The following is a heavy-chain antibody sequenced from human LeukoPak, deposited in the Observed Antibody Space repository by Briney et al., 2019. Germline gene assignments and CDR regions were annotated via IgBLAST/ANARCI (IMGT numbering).Heavy chain of an antibody. Sequence: PSETLSLTCAVYGGSFSGYYWSWIRQPPGKGLEWIGEINHSGSTNYNPSLKSRVTISVDTSKNQFSQKLSSVTAADTAVYYCARDRRLYYDYIWGSYRYTRTFDPWGQGTLVTVSS. CDR2: INHSGST. V-gene: IGHV4-34*01. CDR3: ARDRRLYYDYIWGSYRYTRTFDP. J-gene: IGHJ5*02. CDR1: GGSFSGYY. D-gene: IGHD3-16*02.